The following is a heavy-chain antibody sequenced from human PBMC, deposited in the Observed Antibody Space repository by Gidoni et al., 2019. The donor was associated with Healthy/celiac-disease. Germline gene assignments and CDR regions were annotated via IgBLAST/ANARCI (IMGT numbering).Heavy chain of an antibody. J-gene: IGHJ6*02. CDR3: ARDRDGSGSYYYYYGMDV. Sequence: EVQLVESGGGLVQPGGSLRLSCAASGFTVSSNYMSWVRQAPGKGLVWVSVIYSGGSTYYADSVKGRFTISRDNSKNTLYLQMNSLRAEDTAVYYCARDRDGSGSYYYYYGMDVWGQGTTVTVSS. CDR2: IYSGGST. V-gene: IGHV3-66*01. CDR1: GFTVSSNY. D-gene: IGHD3-10*01.